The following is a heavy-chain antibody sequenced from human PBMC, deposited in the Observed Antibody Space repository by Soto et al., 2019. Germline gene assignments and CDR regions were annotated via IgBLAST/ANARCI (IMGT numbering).Heavy chain of an antibody. CDR3: ARPLVTMIGFDP. Sequence: SETLSLTCTVSGGSISSSSYYWGWIRQPPRKGLEWIGSIYYSGSTYYNPSLKSRVTISVDTSKNQFSLKLSSVTAADTAVYYCARPLVTMIGFDPWGQGTLVTVSS. CDR1: GGSISSSSYY. D-gene: IGHD3-22*01. J-gene: IGHJ5*02. CDR2: IYYSGST. V-gene: IGHV4-39*01.